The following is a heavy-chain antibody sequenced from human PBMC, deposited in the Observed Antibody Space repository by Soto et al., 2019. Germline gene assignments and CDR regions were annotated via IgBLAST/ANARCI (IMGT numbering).Heavy chain of an antibody. CDR2: IIPILGIA. CDR1: GGTFSSYT. V-gene: IGHV1-69*02. D-gene: IGHD6-13*01. J-gene: IGHJ3*02. Sequence: QVQLVQSGAEVKKPGSSVKVSCKASGGTFSSYTISWVRQAPGQGLEWMGRIIPILGIANYAQKFQGRVTITADKSTSTAYMELSSLRSEDTAVYYCARAPPGRSSSWSGGAFDIWGQGTMVTVSS. CDR3: ARAPPGRSSSWSGGAFDI.